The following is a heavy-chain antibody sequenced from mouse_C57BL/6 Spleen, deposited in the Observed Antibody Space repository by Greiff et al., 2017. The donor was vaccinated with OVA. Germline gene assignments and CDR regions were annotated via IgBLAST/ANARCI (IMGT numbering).Heavy chain of an antibody. J-gene: IGHJ4*01. CDR2: INPNYGTT. V-gene: IGHV1-39*01. Sequence: EVQLVESGPELVKPGASVKISCKASGYSFTDYNMNWVKQSNGKSLEWIGVINPNYGTTSYNQKFKGKATLTVDQTSSTAYMQLNSLTSEDSAVYYCARGRIHYDHDGAMDYWGQGTSVTVSS. CDR1: GYSFTDYN. D-gene: IGHD2-4*01. CDR3: ARGRIHYDHDGAMDY.